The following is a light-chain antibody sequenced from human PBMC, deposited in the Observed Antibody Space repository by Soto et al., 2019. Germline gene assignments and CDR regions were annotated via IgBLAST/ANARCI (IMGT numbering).Light chain of an antibody. CDR2: GAS. V-gene: IGKV3D-7*01. J-gene: IGKJ1*01. Sequence: PGARVTLSCRASQSVSSSYLTWYQQKPGQAPRLLIYGASTRATSIPARFSGSGSGTDFTLTISSLQPEDFAVYYCQQDYNLPPWTFGQGTKVEIK. CDR1: QSVSSSY. CDR3: QQDYNLPPWT.